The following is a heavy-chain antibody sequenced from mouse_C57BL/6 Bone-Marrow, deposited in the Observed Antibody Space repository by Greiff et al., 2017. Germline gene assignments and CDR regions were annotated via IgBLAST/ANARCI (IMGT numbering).Heavy chain of an antibody. Sequence: EVQGVESGEGLVKPGGSLKLSCAASGFTFSSYAMSWVRQTPEKRLEWVAYISSGGDYIYYADTVKGRFTISRDNARNTLYLQMSSLKSEDTAMYYCTRDYDYETWFAYWGQGTLVTVSA. CDR1: GFTFSSYA. D-gene: IGHD2-4*01. CDR3: TRDYDYETWFAY. CDR2: ISSGGDYI. J-gene: IGHJ3*01. V-gene: IGHV5-9-1*02.